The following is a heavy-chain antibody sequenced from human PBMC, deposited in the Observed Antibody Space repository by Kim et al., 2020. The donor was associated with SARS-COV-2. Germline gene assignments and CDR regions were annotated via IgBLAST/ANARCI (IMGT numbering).Heavy chain of an antibody. Sequence: VKERFTISRDNSKNTLYLQMNSLRAEDTAVYYCARATYYYGSGSYYFDYWGQGTLVTVSS. V-gene: IGHV3-30*07. D-gene: IGHD3-10*01. J-gene: IGHJ4*02. CDR3: ARATYYYGSGSYYFDY.